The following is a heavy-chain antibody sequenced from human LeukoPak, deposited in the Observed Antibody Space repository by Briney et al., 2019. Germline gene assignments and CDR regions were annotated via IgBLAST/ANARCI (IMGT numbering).Heavy chain of an antibody. CDR3: ARWSRGIDY. V-gene: IGHV4-59*08. Sequence: SETLSLTCTVSGVSISSYYWSWIRQSPGKGLEWIGYVYNSGSANYNPSLKSRVTISLDTSKNRFSLKLSSVTAADTAVYYCARWSRGIDYWGQGTLVTVSS. CDR1: GVSISSYY. J-gene: IGHJ4*02. D-gene: IGHD3-10*01. CDR2: VYNSGSA.